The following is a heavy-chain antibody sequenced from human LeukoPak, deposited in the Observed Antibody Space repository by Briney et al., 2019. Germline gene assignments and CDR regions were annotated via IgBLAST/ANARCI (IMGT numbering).Heavy chain of an antibody. Sequence: SETLSLTCAVYGGSFSGYYWSWIRQPPGKGLEWIGEINHSGSTNYNPSLKSRVTISVDTSKNQFSLKLSSVTAADTAVYYCASNYYDSSGYDHNWFDPSGQGTLVTVPS. CDR2: INHSGST. V-gene: IGHV4-34*01. D-gene: IGHD3-22*01. CDR1: GGSFSGYY. J-gene: IGHJ5*02. CDR3: ASNYYDSSGYDHNWFDP.